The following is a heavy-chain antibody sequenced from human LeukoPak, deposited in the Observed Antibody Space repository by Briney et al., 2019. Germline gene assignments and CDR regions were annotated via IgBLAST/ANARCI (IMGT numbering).Heavy chain of an antibody. CDR2: IYYSGST. Sequence: SETLSLTCTVSGGSISSCYWSWIRQPPGKGLEWIGYIYYSGSTNYNPSLKSRVTISVDTSKNQFSLKLSSVTAADTAVYYCARFSRIAAAGTGLGYFQHWGQGTLVTVSS. CDR3: ARFSRIAAAGTGLGYFQH. J-gene: IGHJ1*01. D-gene: IGHD6-13*01. CDR1: GGSISSCY. V-gene: IGHV4-59*08.